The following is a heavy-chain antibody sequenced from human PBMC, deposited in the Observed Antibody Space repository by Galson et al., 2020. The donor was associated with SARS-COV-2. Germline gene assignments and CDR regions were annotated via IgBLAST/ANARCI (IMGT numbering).Heavy chain of an antibody. CDR1: GFMFSDSA. D-gene: IGHD6-19*01. CDR2: MWSDGTTR. Sequence: GGSLRLSCLASGFMFSDSAMHWVRQAPGRGLEWVAMMWSDGTTRFYADPVKGRFTIYRDISMNSLYLQMNRLRPEDTALYYCARDPPGSGWAFHQWGQGSVVSVSS. J-gene: IGHJ1*01. CDR3: ARDPPGSGWAFHQ. V-gene: IGHV3-33*01.